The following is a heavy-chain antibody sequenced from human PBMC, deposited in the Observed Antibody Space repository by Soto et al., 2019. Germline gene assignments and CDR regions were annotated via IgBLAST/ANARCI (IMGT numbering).Heavy chain of an antibody. J-gene: IGHJ5*02. V-gene: IGHV1-18*01. CDR1: GYTFTSYG. D-gene: IGHD3-3*01. Sequence: ASVKVSCKASGYTFTSYGISWVRQAPGQGLEWMGWISAYNGNTNYAQKLQGRVTMTTDTSTSTAYMELRSLRSDDTAVYYCAIDYRWYYDFWSVPYWFDPWGQGTLVTVSS. CDR3: AIDYRWYYDFWSVPYWFDP. CDR2: ISAYNGNT.